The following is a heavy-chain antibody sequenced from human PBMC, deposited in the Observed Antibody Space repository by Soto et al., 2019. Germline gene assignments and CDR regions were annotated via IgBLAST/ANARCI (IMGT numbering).Heavy chain of an antibody. CDR2: ISAYNGNT. V-gene: IGHV1-18*04. CDR1: GYTFTSYG. CDR3: ARQWELSGYYYGMDV. Sequence: ASVKVSCKASGYTFTSYGISWVRQAPGQGLEWMGWISAYNGNTNYAQKLQGRVTMTTDTSTSTAYMELRSLRSEDTAVYYCARQWELSGYYYGMDVWGQGTTVTVSS. D-gene: IGHD1-26*01. J-gene: IGHJ6*02.